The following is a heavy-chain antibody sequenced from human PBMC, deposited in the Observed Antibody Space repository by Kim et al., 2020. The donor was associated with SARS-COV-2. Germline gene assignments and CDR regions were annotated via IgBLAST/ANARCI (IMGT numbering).Heavy chain of an antibody. CDR3: ARGTVHVFPTRDDILTGSYNAFSRGLHYDMDV. V-gene: IGHV1-69*13. CDR2: IIPMFGTA. CDR1: GGTFSSYG. J-gene: IGHJ6*02. Sequence: SVKVSCKTSGGTFSSYGISWVRQAPGQGLEWMGGIIPMFGTANYAQNFQGRVTITADESTSTAYMELSSLRSDDTAVYYCARGTVHVFPTRDDILTGSYNAFSRGLHYDMDVWGQGTTVTVSS. D-gene: IGHD3-9*01.